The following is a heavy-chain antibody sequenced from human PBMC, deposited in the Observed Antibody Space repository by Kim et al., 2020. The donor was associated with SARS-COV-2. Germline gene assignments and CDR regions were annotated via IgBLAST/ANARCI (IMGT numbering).Heavy chain of an antibody. D-gene: IGHD2-21*02. CDR2: IYYSGST. J-gene: IGHJ3*02. CDR3: ASRAYCGGDCYPNDAFDI. V-gene: IGHV4-39*01. CDR1: GGSISSSSYY. Sequence: SETLSLTCTVSGGSISSSSYYWGWIRQPPGKGLEWIGSIYYSGSTYYNPSLKSRVTISVDTSKNQFSLKLSSVTAADAAVYYCASRAYCGGDCYPNDAFDIWGQGTMVTVSS.